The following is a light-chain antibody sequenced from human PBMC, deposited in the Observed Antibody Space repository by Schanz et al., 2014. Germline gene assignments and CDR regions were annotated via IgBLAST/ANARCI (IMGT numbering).Light chain of an antibody. Sequence: EIVMTQSPATLSVSPGERATLSCRASQSVSNYLAWYQQKPGQAPRLLIYEASKRATGIPARFSGSGSGTDFTLTISSLEPEDFAVYYCQQRSNWPWTFGQGTKV. V-gene: IGKV3-11*01. CDR3: QQRSNWPWT. CDR1: QSVSNY. J-gene: IGKJ1*01. CDR2: EAS.